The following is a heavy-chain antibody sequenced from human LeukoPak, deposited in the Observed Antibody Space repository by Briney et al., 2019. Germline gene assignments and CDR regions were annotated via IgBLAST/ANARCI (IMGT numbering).Heavy chain of an antibody. CDR3: AGVVVPAYYYGMDV. CDR2: IIPILGIA. J-gene: IGHJ6*02. V-gene: IGHV1-69*04. Sequence: GASVKVSCKASGGTFSSCAISWVRQAPGQGLEWMGRIIPILGIANYAQKFQGRVTITADKSTSTAYMELSSLMSEDTAVYYCAGVVVPAYYYGMDVWGQGTTVTVSS. D-gene: IGHD2-2*01. CDR1: GGTFSSCA.